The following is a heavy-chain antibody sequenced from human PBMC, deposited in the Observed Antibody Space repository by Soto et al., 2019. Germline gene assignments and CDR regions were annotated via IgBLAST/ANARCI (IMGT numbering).Heavy chain of an antibody. J-gene: IGHJ6*02. V-gene: IGHV1-69*06. CDR1: GGTFSSYA. CDR3: XXXXXXXXXXXXXXXXXLDV. CDR2: IVPLFRTT. Sequence: QVQLVQSGAEAKKPGSSVKVSCKTSGGTFSSYAXXWXRXXXGQGLEWMGGIVPLFRTTNYAQKFQGRVTITADTSTYTVYMELSGLRSGXTAVXXXXXXXXXXXXXXXXXXXXLDVWGQGTTVTVSS.